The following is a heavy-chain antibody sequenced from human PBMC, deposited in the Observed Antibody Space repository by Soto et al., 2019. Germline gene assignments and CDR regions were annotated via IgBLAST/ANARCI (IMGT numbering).Heavy chain of an antibody. D-gene: IGHD6-13*01. V-gene: IGHV4-31*03. CDR1: GGSISSGGYY. CDR2: ISYSGST. Sequence: QVQLQESGPGLVKPSQTLSLTCTVSGGSISSGGYYWSWIRQHPEKGLEWIGYISYSGSTYYNPSLKCRVTISVDTSKDQFSLKLSSVTAADTAVDYCAREGAGPKGSSSWPDDAFDIWGQGTMVTVSS. J-gene: IGHJ3*02. CDR3: AREGAGPKGSSSWPDDAFDI.